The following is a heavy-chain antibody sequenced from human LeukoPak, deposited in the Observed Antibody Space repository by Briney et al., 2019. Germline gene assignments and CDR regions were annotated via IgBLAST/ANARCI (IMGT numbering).Heavy chain of an antibody. Sequence: GGSLRLFCAASGFTFSSYAMSWVRQAPGKGLEWVSAISAGGGSTYYADSVKGRFTISRDNSKNTLYLQMNSLRAEDTAVYYCAKSSMGGFFDYWGQGTLVTVSS. D-gene: IGHD3-16*01. J-gene: IGHJ4*02. V-gene: IGHV3-23*01. CDR1: GFTFSSYA. CDR3: AKSSMGGFFDY. CDR2: ISAGGGST.